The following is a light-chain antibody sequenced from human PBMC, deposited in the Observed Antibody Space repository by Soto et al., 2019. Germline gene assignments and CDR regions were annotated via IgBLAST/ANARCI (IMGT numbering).Light chain of an antibody. V-gene: IGKV1-5*03. CDR2: KAS. J-gene: IGKJ1*01. CDR1: QTISSW. CDR3: QQYNSYGWT. Sequence: DIQMSQYPSTLSASVGDTVTIICRASQTISSWLAWYQQKPGKAPKLLIYKASTLKSGVPSRFSGSGSGTEFALTISSLQPDDFATYYCQQYNSYGWTFGQGTKVDIK.